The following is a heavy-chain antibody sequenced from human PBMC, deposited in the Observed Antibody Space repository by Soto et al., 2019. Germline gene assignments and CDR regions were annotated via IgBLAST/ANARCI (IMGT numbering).Heavy chain of an antibody. CDR2: IYFSGST. D-gene: IGHD5-18*01. V-gene: IGHV4-61*01. Sequence: SETLSLTCAVSGGSVSRGPYYYSWIRQPPGKGLEWIGYIYFSGSTNYNPSLKSRVTISLDTSKNQFSLKLSSVTAADTAVYYCARGGTTMVLGPVDYWGQGILVTVPS. CDR3: ARGGTTMVLGPVDY. CDR1: GGSVSRGPYY. J-gene: IGHJ4*02.